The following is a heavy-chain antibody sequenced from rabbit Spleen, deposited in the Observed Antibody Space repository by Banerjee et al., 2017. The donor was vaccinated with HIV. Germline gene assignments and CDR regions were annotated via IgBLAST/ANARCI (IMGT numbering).Heavy chain of an antibody. CDR1: GIDFTNYY. CDR2: IYAARGTT. CDR3: ARAIVPWLGLTRLDL. V-gene: IGHV1S7*01. J-gene: IGHJ3*01. D-gene: IGHD4-1*01. Sequence: QLTETGGGLVQPGESLKLSCKASGIDFTNYYITWVRQAPGKGLEWIGIIYAARGTTDYASWVNGRFTISSDNAQSTVDLKMTSLTAADTATYFCARAIVPWLGLTRLDLWGPGTLVTVS.